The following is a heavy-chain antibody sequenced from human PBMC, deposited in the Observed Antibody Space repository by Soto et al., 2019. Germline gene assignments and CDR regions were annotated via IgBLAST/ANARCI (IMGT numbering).Heavy chain of an antibody. D-gene: IGHD2-2*01. J-gene: IGHJ6*02. Sequence: ASVKVSCKASGYTFTGYYMHWVRQAPGQGLEWMGWINPNSGGTNYAQKFQGWVTMTRDTSISTAYMELSRLRSDDTAVYYCARGSDIVVVPAAISHYYYGMYVWGQGTTVTVSS. CDR2: INPNSGGT. CDR1: GYTFTGYY. CDR3: ARGSDIVVVPAAISHYYYGMYV. V-gene: IGHV1-2*04.